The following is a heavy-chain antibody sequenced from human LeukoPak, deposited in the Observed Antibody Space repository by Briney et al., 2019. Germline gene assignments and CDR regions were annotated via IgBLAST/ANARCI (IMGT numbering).Heavy chain of an antibody. CDR2: IYSGGST. CDR3: AKDRPYCSSTSCYYDAFDI. V-gene: IGHV3-66*01. Sequence: PGGSLRLSCAASGFTVSSNYMSWVRQAPGKGLEWVSVIYSGGSTYYADSVKGRFTISRDNSKNTLYLQMNSLRAEDTAVYYCAKDRPYCSSTSCYYDAFDIWGQGTMVTVSS. D-gene: IGHD2-2*01. CDR1: GFTVSSNY. J-gene: IGHJ3*02.